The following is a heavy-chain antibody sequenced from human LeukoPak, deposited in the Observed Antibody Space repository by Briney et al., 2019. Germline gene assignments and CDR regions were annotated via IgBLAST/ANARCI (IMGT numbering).Heavy chain of an antibody. CDR2: IYYSGST. J-gene: IGHJ4*02. CDR3: ARTQPVAGHDY. Sequence: TSETLSLTCTVSGGSISSSSYYWGWIRQPPGKGLEWIGSIYYSGSTYYNPSLKSRVTISVDTSKNQFSLKLSSVTAADTAVYHCARTQPVAGHDYWGQGTLVTVSS. CDR1: GGSISSSSYY. V-gene: IGHV4-39*01. D-gene: IGHD6-19*01.